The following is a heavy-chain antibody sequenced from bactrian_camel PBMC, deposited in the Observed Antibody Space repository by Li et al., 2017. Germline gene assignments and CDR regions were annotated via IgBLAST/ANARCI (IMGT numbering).Heavy chain of an antibody. D-gene: IGHD1*01. V-gene: IGHV3S60*01. CDR1: GLAFDNAA. CDR2: ISGSGGST. J-gene: IGHJ4*01. CDR3: AASGLLSCGGNWHFVTPGQFVG. Sequence: VQLVESGGGLVQPGGSLRLSCTASGLAFDNAAMGWFRQAPGKEREGVSCISGSGGSTYYADSVKGRFTISQDNASRTRHTVYLQMNSLKLDDTGLYYCAASGLLSCGGNWHFVTPGQFVGWGQGTQVTVS.